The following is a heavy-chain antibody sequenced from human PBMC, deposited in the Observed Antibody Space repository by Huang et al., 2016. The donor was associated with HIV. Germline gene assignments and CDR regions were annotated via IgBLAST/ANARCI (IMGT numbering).Heavy chain of an antibody. CDR3: ARHRSSGGVEEAFDI. V-gene: IGHV3-74*03. CDR2: INNDGSRT. D-gene: IGHD2-8*02. J-gene: IGHJ3*02. CDR1: GFTFSSYW. Sequence: EVQLVESGGGLVQPGGSLRLTCAAFGFTFSSYWMHGVRQAPGKGLVWLSRINNDGSRTTYADSVKGRITISRDNARNTMYLQMTTLSAGDTAVYYCARHRSSGGVEEAFDIWGPGTLVTVAS.